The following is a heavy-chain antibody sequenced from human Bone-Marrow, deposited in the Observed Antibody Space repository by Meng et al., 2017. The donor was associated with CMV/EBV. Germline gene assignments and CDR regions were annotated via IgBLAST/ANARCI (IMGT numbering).Heavy chain of an antibody. CDR3: ARGSTGITPY. J-gene: IGHJ4*02. CDR2: INHSGST. D-gene: IGHD1-1*01. Sequence: GSLRLSCTVSGGSISSYYWSWIRQPPGKGLEWIGEINHSGSTNYNPSLKSRVTISVDTSKNQFSLKLSSVTAADTAVYYCARGSTGITPYWGQGTLVTVSS. V-gene: IGHV4-34*01. CDR1: GGSISSYY.